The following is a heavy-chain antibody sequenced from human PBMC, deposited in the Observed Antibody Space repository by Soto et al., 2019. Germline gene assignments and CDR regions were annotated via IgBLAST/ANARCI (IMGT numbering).Heavy chain of an antibody. D-gene: IGHD2-2*01. CDR1: GGSVSTDAYY. CDR2: IYYSGST. CDR3: ARLDCVSPTCQFDH. Sequence: PSETLSLTCTVSGGSVSTDAYYWSWLRQPPGKGLEWIGYIYYSGSTNSNPSLTSRLTMSIDTSKNQFSLKLSSVTAADTALYYCARLDCVSPTCQFDHWGQGALVTVSS. V-gene: IGHV4-61*08. J-gene: IGHJ4*02.